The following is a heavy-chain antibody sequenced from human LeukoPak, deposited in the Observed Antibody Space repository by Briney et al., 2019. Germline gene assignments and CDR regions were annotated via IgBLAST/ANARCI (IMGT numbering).Heavy chain of an antibody. Sequence: HGESLKISCKGSGYTFTSYWIGWVRQMPGKGLEWMGIIYPGDSDTRYSPSFQGQVIISADKSINTAYLQWSTLKASDTAMYYCARGYYYDSSGYPDYWGQGTLVTVSS. CDR3: ARGYYYDSSGYPDY. CDR2: IYPGDSDT. J-gene: IGHJ4*02. CDR1: GYTFTSYW. V-gene: IGHV5-51*01. D-gene: IGHD3-22*01.